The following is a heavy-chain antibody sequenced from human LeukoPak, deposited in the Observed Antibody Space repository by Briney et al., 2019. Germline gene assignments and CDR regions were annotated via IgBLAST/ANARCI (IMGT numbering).Heavy chain of an antibody. CDR1: GYSFTNYW. Sequence: GESLKISCKGVGYSFTNYWIGWVRQMPGKGMEWMGVIYPGDSRVRYNPSFQGQVTISVDKSVSTAYLQWISLKASDTAMYYCACRDLSSTWSYPWGQGTLVTVSS. CDR2: IYPGDSRV. V-gene: IGHV5-51*01. CDR3: ACRDLSSTWSYP. J-gene: IGHJ5*02. D-gene: IGHD6-13*01.